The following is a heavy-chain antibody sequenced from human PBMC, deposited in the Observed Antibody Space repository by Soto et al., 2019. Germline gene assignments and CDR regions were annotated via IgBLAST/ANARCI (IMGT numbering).Heavy chain of an antibody. CDR2: INPSGGST. J-gene: IGHJ4*02. V-gene: IGHV1-46*01. D-gene: IGHD3-10*01. CDR3: SRPRALQAEYYVDY. CDR1: GYTFTSYY. Sequence: QVQLVQSGAEVKKPGASVKVSCKASGYTFTSYYMHWVRQAPGQGLEWMGIINPSGGSTSYAQKFQGRVTMTRDTFTNTVYMELSSLRSEDTAVYYCSRPRALQAEYYVDYWGQGTLVTVSS.